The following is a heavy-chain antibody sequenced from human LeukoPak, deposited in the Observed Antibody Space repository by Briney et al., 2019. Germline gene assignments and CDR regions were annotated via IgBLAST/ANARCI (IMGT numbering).Heavy chain of an antibody. J-gene: IGHJ5*02. Sequence: ASVKVSCKASGYTFTSYGISWVRQAPGQGLEWMGWISAYNGNTNYAQKLQGRVTMTTDTSTSTAYMELRSLRSDDTAVYYCARYRGQLGLGTNWFDPWGQGTLVTVSS. CDR2: ISAYNGNT. CDR3: ARYRGQLGLGTNWFDP. CDR1: GYTFTSYG. V-gene: IGHV1-18*01. D-gene: IGHD6-13*01.